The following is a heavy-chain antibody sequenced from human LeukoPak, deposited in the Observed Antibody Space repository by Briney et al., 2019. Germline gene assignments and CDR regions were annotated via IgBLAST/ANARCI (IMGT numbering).Heavy chain of an antibody. CDR3: ARALPGRITMIVVGGGAFDI. V-gene: IGHV1-69*02. Sequence: AWPKVSCKAPGGTLSSYTLSWVPPGPRQRLEWMGRIIPILGIANYAQKFQGRVTITADKSTSTAYMELSSLRSEDTAVYYCARALPGRITMIVVGGGAFDIWGQGTMVTVSS. CDR1: GGTLSSYT. J-gene: IGHJ3*02. D-gene: IGHD3-22*01. CDR2: IIPILGIA.